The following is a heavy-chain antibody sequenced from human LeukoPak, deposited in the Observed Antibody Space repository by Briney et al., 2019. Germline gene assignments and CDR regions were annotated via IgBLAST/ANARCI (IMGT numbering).Heavy chain of an antibody. Sequence: PSETLSLTCAVYGGSFSGYYWSWIRQPPGKGLEWIGEINHSGSTNYNPSLKSRVTISVDTSKNQFSLKLSSVTAADTAVYYCASGTTVTTPFDYWGQGTLVTVSS. D-gene: IGHD4-17*01. J-gene: IGHJ4*02. V-gene: IGHV4-34*01. CDR2: INHSGST. CDR3: ASGTTVTTPFDY. CDR1: GGSFSGYY.